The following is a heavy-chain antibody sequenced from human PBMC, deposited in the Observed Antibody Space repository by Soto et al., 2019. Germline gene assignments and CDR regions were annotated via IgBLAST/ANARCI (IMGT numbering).Heavy chain of an antibody. CDR1: GFTFSSYW. Sequence: GGSLRLSCAASGFTFSSYWMSWVRQAPGKGLEWVANIKQDGSEKYYVDSVKGRFTISRDNAKNSLYLQMNSLRAEDTAVYYCARFGGAAMVGSYSYYGMDVWGQGTTVTVSS. CDR3: ARFGGAAMVGSYSYYGMDV. J-gene: IGHJ6*02. D-gene: IGHD5-18*01. CDR2: IKQDGSEK. V-gene: IGHV3-7*01.